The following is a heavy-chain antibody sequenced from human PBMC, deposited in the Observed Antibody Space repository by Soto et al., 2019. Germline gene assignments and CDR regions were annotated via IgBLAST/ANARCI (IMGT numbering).Heavy chain of an antibody. V-gene: IGHV4-59*11. D-gene: IGHD1-26*01. CDR1: GGSISSHY. Sequence: KASETLSLTCTVSGGSISSHYWHWIRQPPGKGLEWIGYIYYSGTTNYKSSLKSRVTTSLDTSKNQFSLKLSSVTAADTAIYYCASSGGGRGSYFNYWGQGTLVTVSS. J-gene: IGHJ4*02. CDR2: IYYSGTT. CDR3: ASSGGGRGSYFNY.